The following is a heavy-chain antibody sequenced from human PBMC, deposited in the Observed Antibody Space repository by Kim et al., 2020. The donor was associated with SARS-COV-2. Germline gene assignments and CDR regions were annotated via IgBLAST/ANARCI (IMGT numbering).Heavy chain of an antibody. J-gene: IGHJ6*02. D-gene: IGHD2-21*02. CDR3: ARVVSGNSVGAYYYYYYGMDV. CDR2: IWYDGSNK. Sequence: GGSLRLSCAASGFTFSSYGMHWVRQAPGKGLEWVAVIWYDGSNKYYADSVKGRFTISRDNSKNTLHLQMNSLRAEDTAVYYCARVVSGNSVGAYYYYYYGMDVWGQGTTVTVSS. CDR1: GFTFSSYG. V-gene: IGHV3-33*01.